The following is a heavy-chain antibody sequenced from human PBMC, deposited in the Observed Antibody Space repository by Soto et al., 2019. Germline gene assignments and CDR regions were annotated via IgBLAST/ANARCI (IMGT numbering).Heavy chain of an antibody. D-gene: IGHD5-12*01. CDR3: ARFPWDIVATIDYDYYVMDV. Sequence: ASVKVSCKASGGSFSSYAVSWVRQATGQGLEWMGGIIPIFGTANYAQKFQGRVTITADESTSTAYMELSSLRSEDTAVYYCARFPWDIVATIDYDYYVMDVWGQGTTVTVSS. J-gene: IGHJ6*01. CDR1: GGSFSSYA. CDR2: IIPIFGTA. V-gene: IGHV1-69*13.